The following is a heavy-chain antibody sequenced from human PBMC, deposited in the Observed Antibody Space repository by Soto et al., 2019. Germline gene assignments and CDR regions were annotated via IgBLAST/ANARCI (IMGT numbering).Heavy chain of an antibody. CDR2: IWYDGSKK. D-gene: IGHD3-3*01. CDR1: GFTFSSFG. J-gene: IGHJ6*02. CDR3: ARDASYYSLWRGHYPSRNGMDV. Sequence: QVQVVESGGGVVQPGRSLRLSCAASGFTFSSFGMHWVRQAPGKGLEWVSRIWYDGSKKSYGDSVKGRFTISRDNSRNTMYLRMNSLRADDTAVYYCARDASYYSLWRGHYPSRNGMDVWGQGTRVTVSS. V-gene: IGHV3-33*01.